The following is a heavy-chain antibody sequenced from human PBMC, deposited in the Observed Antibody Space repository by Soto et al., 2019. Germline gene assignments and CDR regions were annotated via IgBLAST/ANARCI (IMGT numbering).Heavy chain of an antibody. CDR2: ICSGGST. CDR3: ASLVVVAANDAFDI. CDR1: GFTVSSNY. V-gene: IGHV3-53*01. J-gene: IGHJ3*02. D-gene: IGHD2-15*01. Sequence: PGGSLRLSCAASGFTVSSNYMSWVRQAPGKGLEWVSVICSGGSTYYADSVKGRFTISRDNSKNTLYLQMNSLRAEDTAVYYCASLVVVAANDAFDIWGQGTMVTVSS.